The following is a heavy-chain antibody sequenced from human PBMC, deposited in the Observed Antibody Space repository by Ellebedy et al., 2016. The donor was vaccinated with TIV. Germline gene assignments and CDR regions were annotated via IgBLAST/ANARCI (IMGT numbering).Heavy chain of an antibody. D-gene: IGHD6-13*01. J-gene: IGHJ5*02. CDR1: GGSISSGGYY. V-gene: IGHV4-31*03. Sequence: SETLSLTXTVSGGSISSGGYYWNWIRQHPGRGLEWIGYIFSGGSTYYNPSLRSRVTMSLDTSVNQFSLKLTSVTAADTAVYYCAREGVGGIAAPTDPWFDPWGRGILVTVSS. CDR2: IFSGGST. CDR3: AREGVGGIAAPTDPWFDP.